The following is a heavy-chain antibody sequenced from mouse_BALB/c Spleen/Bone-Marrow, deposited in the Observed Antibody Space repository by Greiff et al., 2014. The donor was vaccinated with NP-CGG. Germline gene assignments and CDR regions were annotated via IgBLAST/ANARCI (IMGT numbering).Heavy chain of an antibody. CDR3: SRNSNYSFDF. CDR2: ISNGGNYT. Sequence: DVMLVESGGALVKPGGSLKLSCAASGFTFSDYAMSWVRQSPEKRLEWVAEISNGGNYTYYPDNVTGRFTISRDNAKNTLYLEMSSLRSEDTAMYYCSRNSNYSFDFWGQGTTLTVSS. CDR1: GFTFSDYA. J-gene: IGHJ2*01. D-gene: IGHD2-5*01. V-gene: IGHV5-9-4*01.